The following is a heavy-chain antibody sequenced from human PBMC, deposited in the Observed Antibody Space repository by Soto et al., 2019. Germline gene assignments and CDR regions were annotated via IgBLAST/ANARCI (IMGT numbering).Heavy chain of an antibody. CDR2: VYYSGTT. D-gene: IGHD4-17*01. CDR1: GDSITRSNFY. V-gene: IGHV4-61*01. Sequence: SETLSLTCTVSGDSITRSNFYWSWIRQPPGKRLEWIGYVYYSGTTNYNPSLKSRVTISVDLSKNQFSLRLSSVTTADTALYYCARTTAVPNTLRSRYFFDYWGQGTLVTVSS. J-gene: IGHJ4*02. CDR3: ARTTAVPNTLRSRYFFDY.